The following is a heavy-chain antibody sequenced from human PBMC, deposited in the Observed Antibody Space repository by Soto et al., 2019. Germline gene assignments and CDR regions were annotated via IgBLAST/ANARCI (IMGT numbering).Heavy chain of an antibody. D-gene: IGHD2-2*02. J-gene: IGHJ4*02. CDR2: ISYDGSNK. CDR1: GFTFSSYA. CDR3: ARVAYQLLYGGEGGFDY. Sequence: GVSLRLSCAASGFTFSSYAMHWVRQAPGKGLEWVAVISYDGSNKYYADSVKGRFTISRDNSKNTLYLQMNSLRAEDTAVYYCARVAYQLLYGGEGGFDYWGQGTLVTVSS. V-gene: IGHV3-30-3*01.